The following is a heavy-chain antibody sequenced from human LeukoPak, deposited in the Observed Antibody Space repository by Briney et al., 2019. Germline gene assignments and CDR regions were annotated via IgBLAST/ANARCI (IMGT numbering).Heavy chain of an antibody. D-gene: IGHD2-21*01. J-gene: IGHJ3*02. CDR3: TRRAGGDYAFHI. CDR1: GYSFSSFW. V-gene: IGHV5-51*01. CDR2: IYPGDSDT. Sequence: GESLKVSCKGSGYSFSSFWIGWVRQMPGKGLEWMGIIYPGDSDTRYSPSFQGQVTMSADKSISTAYLQWSSLKASDTAIYYCTRRAGGDYAFHIWGQGTVVTVSS.